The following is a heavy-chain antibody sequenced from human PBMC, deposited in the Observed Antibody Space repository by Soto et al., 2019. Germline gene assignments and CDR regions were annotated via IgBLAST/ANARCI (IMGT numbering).Heavy chain of an antibody. CDR2: ISYSGST. V-gene: IGHV4-59*01. CDR1: GDSISNYY. Sequence: QVQLQESGPGLVKPSETLSLTCTVSGDSISNYYWTWIRQSPGKGLEWIGYISYSGSTNYNPSLSSRVTISPDTPTNQFSLKLSSVTAADTAVYYCARGGTSSWSWFDPWGQGTLVTVSS. D-gene: IGHD6-13*01. J-gene: IGHJ5*02. CDR3: ARGGTSSWSWFDP.